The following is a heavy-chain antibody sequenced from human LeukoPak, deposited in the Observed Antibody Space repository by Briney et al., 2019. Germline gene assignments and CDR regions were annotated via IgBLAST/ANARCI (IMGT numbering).Heavy chain of an antibody. J-gene: IGHJ4*02. V-gene: IGHV3-48*01. CDR2: ISSSSSTI. CDR1: GFTFSSYS. Sequence: GGSLRLSCAASGFTFSSYSMNWVRQAPGKGLEWVSYISSSSSTIYYADSVKGRFTISRDNAKNSLYLQMNSLRAEDTAVYYCARWEYYYDSSGYLEDYWGQGTLVTVSS. CDR3: ARWEYYYDSSGYLEDY. D-gene: IGHD3-22*01.